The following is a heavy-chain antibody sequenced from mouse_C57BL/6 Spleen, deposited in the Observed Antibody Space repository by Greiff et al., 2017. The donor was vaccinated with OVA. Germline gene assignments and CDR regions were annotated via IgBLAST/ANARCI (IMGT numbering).Heavy chain of an antibody. CDR3: ARGGAMVTTGWYFDV. CDR2: INPNNGGT. D-gene: IGHD2-2*01. J-gene: IGHJ1*03. Sequence: EVQLQESGPELVKPGASVKIPCKASGYTFTDYNMDWVKQSHGKSLEWIGDINPNNGGTIYNQKFKGKATLTVDKSSSTAYMELRSLTSEDTAVYYCARGGAMVTTGWYFDVWGTGTTVTVSS. V-gene: IGHV1-18*01. CDR1: GYTFTDYN.